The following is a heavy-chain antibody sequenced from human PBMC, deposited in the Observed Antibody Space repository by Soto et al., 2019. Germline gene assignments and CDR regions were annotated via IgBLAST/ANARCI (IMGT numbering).Heavy chain of an antibody. V-gene: IGHV4-4*02. CDR1: GGCSSRSKW. CDR2: IYHSGST. CDR3: AREQAQEQQLDWLGYYYYGMDV. Sequence: SETRSVTCAVAGGCSSRSKWWIWVRQPPGKGVEWIGEIYHSGSTNYNPSLKSRVTISVDKSKNQFSLKLSSVTAADTAVYYCAREQAQEQQLDWLGYYYYGMDVWGQGTTVTVSS. J-gene: IGHJ6*02. D-gene: IGHD6-13*01.